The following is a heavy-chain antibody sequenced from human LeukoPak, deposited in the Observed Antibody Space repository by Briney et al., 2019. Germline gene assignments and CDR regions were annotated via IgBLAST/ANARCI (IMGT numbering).Heavy chain of an antibody. Sequence: GGSLRLSCAASGFTFGRHGMHWFRQAPGKALEWVAVISFDGNNQFYTDSVKGRFTISRDMSKNTLLLQMNSLRAEDTALYYCARYSSGWGWDFWGQGALVTVSS. CDR3: ARYSSGWGWDF. D-gene: IGHD6-19*01. CDR2: ISFDGNNQ. V-gene: IGHV3-33*01. J-gene: IGHJ4*02. CDR1: GFTFGRHG.